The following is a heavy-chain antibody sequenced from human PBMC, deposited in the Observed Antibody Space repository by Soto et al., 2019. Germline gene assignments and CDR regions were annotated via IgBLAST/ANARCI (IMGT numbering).Heavy chain of an antibody. J-gene: IGHJ2*01. Sequence: EVQLVESGGGLVQPGGSLRLSCAASGFTFSSYDMHWVRQATGKGLEWVSAIGTAGDTYYPGSVKGRFTISRENAKNSLYLQMNSLRAGDTAVYYCAREEIAAAGISYFDLWGRGTLVTVSS. CDR1: GFTFSSYD. CDR2: IGTAGDT. CDR3: AREEIAAAGISYFDL. D-gene: IGHD6-13*01. V-gene: IGHV3-13*04.